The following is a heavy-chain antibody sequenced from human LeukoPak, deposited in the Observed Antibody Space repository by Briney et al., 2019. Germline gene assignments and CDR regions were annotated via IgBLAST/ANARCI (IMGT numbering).Heavy chain of an antibody. CDR1: GFTFSSYS. Sequence: GGSLRLSCAASGFTFSSYSMNWVRQAPGKGLEWVSYISSSSSTIYYADSVKGRFTISRDNAKNSLYLQMNSLSDEDTAVYYCARGIAVAGSDYWGQGTLVTVSS. J-gene: IGHJ4*02. D-gene: IGHD6-19*01. V-gene: IGHV3-48*02. CDR2: ISSSSSTI. CDR3: ARGIAVAGSDY.